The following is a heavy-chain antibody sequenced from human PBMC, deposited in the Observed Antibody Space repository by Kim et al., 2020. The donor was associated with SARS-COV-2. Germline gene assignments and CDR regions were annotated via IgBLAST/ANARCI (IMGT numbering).Heavy chain of an antibody. Sequence: SVKVSCKASGFTFTSSAVQWVRQARGQRLEWIGWIVVGSGNTNYAQKFQERVTITRDMSTSTAYMELSSLRSEDTAVYYCAAPQMAGPQLVDWYFDLWGRGTLVTVSS. D-gene: IGHD6-13*01. CDR2: IVVGSGNT. CDR1: GFTFTSSA. J-gene: IGHJ2*01. V-gene: IGHV1-58*01. CDR3: AAPQMAGPQLVDWYFDL.